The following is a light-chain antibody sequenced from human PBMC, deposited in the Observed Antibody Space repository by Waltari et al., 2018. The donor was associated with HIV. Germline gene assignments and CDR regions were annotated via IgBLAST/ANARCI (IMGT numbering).Light chain of an antibody. J-gene: IGKJ5*01. CDR1: QSLLHNNGYNY. CDR3: MHALQTLSLT. V-gene: IGKV2-28*01. CDR2: LGS. Sequence: DIVMTPSPYSLAITPGEPASISCRSSQSLLHNNGYNYLIWYLQKPGQSPQLLIYLGSNRASGVPDRFSGSGSGTDFTLKISRVEAEDGGVYYCMHALQTLSLTFGQGTRLEIK.